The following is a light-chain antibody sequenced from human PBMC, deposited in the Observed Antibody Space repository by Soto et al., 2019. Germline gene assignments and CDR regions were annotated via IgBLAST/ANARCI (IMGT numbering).Light chain of an antibody. Sequence: QSALTQPASVSGSPGQSITVSCTRTSSDIGGYIFVSWYQQHPGKAPKLMIYDINNRPSGVSKRFSGSKSGNTASLTISGLQAEDEADYYCVSYTARSSYVFGTGTKLTVL. CDR2: DIN. CDR3: VSYTARSSYV. CDR1: SSDIGGYIF. J-gene: IGLJ1*01. V-gene: IGLV2-14*01.